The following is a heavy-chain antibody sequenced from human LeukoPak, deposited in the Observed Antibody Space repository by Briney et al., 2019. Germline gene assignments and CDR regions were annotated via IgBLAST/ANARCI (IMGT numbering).Heavy chain of an antibody. J-gene: IGHJ6*03. CDR3: TRLVTMVRGPTSYYYYYYMDV. Sequence: GGSLRLSCAASGFTFSGSAMHCVPQASGKGLEWVGRIRSKANSYATAYAASVKGRFTISRDDSKNTAYLQMNSLKTEDTAVYYCTRLVTMVRGPTSYYYYYYMDVWGKGTTVTVSS. V-gene: IGHV3-73*01. CDR1: GFTFSGSA. D-gene: IGHD3-10*01. CDR2: IRSKANSYAT.